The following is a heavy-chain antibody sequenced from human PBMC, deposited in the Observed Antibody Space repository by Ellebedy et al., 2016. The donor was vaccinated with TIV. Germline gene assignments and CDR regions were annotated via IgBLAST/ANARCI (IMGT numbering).Heavy chain of an antibody. Sequence: MPGGSLRLSCTVSGGSISSRSYYWGWIRQPPGKGLEWIGTMYYGGSTYYNPSLKSRVTISVDTSKNQFSLKLRSVTAADTAVYYCARHLGIAPTRTTVYWGQGTLVTVSS. V-gene: IGHV4-39*01. D-gene: IGHD6-13*01. CDR2: MYYGGST. CDR3: ARHLGIAPTRTTVY. CDR1: GGSISSRSYY. J-gene: IGHJ4*02.